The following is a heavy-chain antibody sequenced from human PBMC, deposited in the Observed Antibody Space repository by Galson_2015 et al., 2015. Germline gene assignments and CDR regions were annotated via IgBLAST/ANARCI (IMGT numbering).Heavy chain of an antibody. CDR3: AKDNWCSSTSCYNGYYYYGMDV. V-gene: IGHV3-30*18. J-gene: IGHJ6*02. CDR2: ISYDGSNK. CDR1: GFTFSSYG. D-gene: IGHD2-2*02. Sequence: SLRLPCAASGFTFSSYGMHWVRQAPGKGLEWVAVISYDGSNKYYADSVKGRFTISRDNSKNTLYLQMNSLRAEDTAVYYCAKDNWCSSTSCYNGYYYYGMDVWGQGTTVTVSS.